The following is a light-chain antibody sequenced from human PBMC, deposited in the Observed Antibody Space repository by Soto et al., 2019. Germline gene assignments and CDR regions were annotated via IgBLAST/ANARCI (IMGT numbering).Light chain of an antibody. J-gene: IGKJ5*01. Sequence: EIVLKQSPVTLPFAPPERPPLSCRASQSVRTYLAWYQVKPGQAPRLLIYDASSRASGVPARFSGSGSGTDFTLTISSLEPEDFALYYCQQRNSWPPITFGQGPRLEIK. CDR1: QSVRTY. V-gene: IGKV3-11*01. CDR3: QQRNSWPPIT. CDR2: DAS.